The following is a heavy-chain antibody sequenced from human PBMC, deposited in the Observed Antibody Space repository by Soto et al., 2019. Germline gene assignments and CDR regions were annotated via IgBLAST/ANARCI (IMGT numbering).Heavy chain of an antibody. Sequence: QVQLVESGGGVVQPGRSLRLSCAASGFTFSSYGIHWVRQAPGKGLEWVAVISYDGSNKYYADSVKGRFTISRDNSQNTLYLQINSLRAEDTAVYHCAKQVVPHTNGVDSWGQGTMVTVSS. CDR1: GFTFSSYG. CDR2: ISYDGSNK. V-gene: IGHV3-30*18. J-gene: IGHJ3*02. D-gene: IGHD2-8*01. CDR3: AKQVVPHTNGVDS.